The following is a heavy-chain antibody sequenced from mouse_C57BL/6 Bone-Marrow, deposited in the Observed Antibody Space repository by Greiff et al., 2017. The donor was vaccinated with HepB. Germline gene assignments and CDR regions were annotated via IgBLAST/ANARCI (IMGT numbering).Heavy chain of an antibody. CDR2: INPYNGGT. J-gene: IGHJ2*01. CDR3: ARRRGYDGSYYFDY. V-gene: IGHV1-19*01. Sequence: EVKLMESGPVLVKPGASVKMSCKASGYTFTDYYMNWVKQSHGKSLEWIGVINPYNGGTSYNQKFKGKATLTVDKSSSTAYMELNSLTSEDSAVYYCARRRGYDGSYYFDYWGQGTTLTVSS. CDR1: GYTFTDYY. D-gene: IGHD2-2*01.